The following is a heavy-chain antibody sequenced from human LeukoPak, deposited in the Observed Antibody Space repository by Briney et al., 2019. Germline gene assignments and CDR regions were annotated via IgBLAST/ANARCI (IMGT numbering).Heavy chain of an antibody. D-gene: IGHD1-1*01. CDR1: GFSLDDYA. CDR3: AKGVTTGFGFYYGMDV. Sequence: GGPLRLSCAASGFSLDDYAMYWVRQAPGKGLEWVSGISWNSGSIGYADSVKGRFTISRDNAKKSLHLQMNSLRAEDTALYYCAKGVTTGFGFYYGMDVWGQGTTVIVSS. J-gene: IGHJ6*02. CDR2: ISWNSGSI. V-gene: IGHV3-9*01.